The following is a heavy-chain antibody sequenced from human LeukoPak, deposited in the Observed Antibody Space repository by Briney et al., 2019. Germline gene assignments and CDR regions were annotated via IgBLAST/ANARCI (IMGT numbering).Heavy chain of an antibody. CDR1: GFTFSSYA. J-gene: IGHJ4*02. Sequence: GGSLRLSCAASGFTFSSYAVSWVRQAPGKGLEWVSAISGSGGSTYYADSVKGRFTISRDNSKNTLYLQMNSLRAEDTAVYYRAKAPRDPYYFDYWGQGTLVTVSS. CDR2: ISGSGGST. CDR3: AKAPRDPYYFDY. V-gene: IGHV3-23*01.